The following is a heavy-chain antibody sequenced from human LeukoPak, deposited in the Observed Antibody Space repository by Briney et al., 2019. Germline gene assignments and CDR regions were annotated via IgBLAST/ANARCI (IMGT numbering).Heavy chain of an antibody. CDR3: TRAAGYSSGWYPYYYYMDV. CDR2: IRSKAYGGTT. V-gene: IGHV3-49*04. CDR1: GFTFGDYA. D-gene: IGHD6-19*01. J-gene: IGHJ6*03. Sequence: PGGSLRLSCTASGFTFGDYAMSWVRQAPGKGLEWVGFIRSKAYGGTTEYAASVKGRFTISRDDSKSIAYLQMNSLKTEDTAVYYCTRAAGYSSGWYPYYYYMDVWGKGTTVTVSS.